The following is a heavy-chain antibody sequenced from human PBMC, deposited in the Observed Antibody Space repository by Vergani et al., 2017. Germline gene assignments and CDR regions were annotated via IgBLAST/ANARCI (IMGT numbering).Heavy chain of an antibody. CDR2: INPSGGHT. V-gene: IGHV1-46*03. Sequence: QVQVVQSGAEVKKSGASVKVSCKTSGYTFSNYYMHWVRQAPGQGLEWMGIINPSGGHTNYAQKFQGRVTMTRDTSTSTVYMELSSLRSEETAIYYCARGDYGILTGYRYWGQGNLVNVSA. CDR3: ARGDYGILTGYRY. J-gene: IGHJ4*01. D-gene: IGHD3-9*01. CDR1: GYTFSNYY.